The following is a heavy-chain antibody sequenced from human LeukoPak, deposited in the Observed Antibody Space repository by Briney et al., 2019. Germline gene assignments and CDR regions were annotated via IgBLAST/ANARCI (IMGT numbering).Heavy chain of an antibody. V-gene: IGHV4-30-2*01. CDR3: ARGITGTTLFDY. J-gene: IGHJ4*02. D-gene: IGHD1-7*01. CDR1: GVSISSGGYS. CDR2: IYHSGST. Sequence: SETLSLTCAVSGVSISSGGYSWSWIRQPPGKGLEWIGYIYHSGSTYYNPSLKSRVTISVDRSKSQFSLKLSSVTAADTAVYYCARGITGTTLFDYWGQGTLVTVSS.